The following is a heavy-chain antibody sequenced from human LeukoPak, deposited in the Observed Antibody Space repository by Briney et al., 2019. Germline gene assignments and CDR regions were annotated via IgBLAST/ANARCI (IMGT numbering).Heavy chain of an antibody. V-gene: IGHV1-2*02. Sequence: GASVKVCCKASGYTFTGYCMHWVRQAPGQGLEWMGWINPNSGGTNYAQKFQGRVTMTRDTSISTAYMELSRLRSDDTAVYYCARDPPAAITYYGMNVWGQGTTVTVSS. CDR3: ARDPPAAITYYGMNV. J-gene: IGHJ6*02. CDR1: GYTFTGYC. CDR2: INPNSGGT. D-gene: IGHD2-2*01.